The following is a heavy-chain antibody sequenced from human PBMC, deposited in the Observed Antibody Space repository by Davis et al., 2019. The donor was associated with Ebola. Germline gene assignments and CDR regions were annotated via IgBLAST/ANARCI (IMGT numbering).Heavy chain of an antibody. J-gene: IGHJ6*02. D-gene: IGHD6-13*01. CDR1: GYTFTDLS. V-gene: IGHV1-24*01. Sequence: ASVKVSCKVYGYTFTDLSIHWVRQAPGKGLEWLGGFDPEDGETLYAQKFQGRVTMTEDTSTDTAYMELSSLGSEDTAVYFCARGWYTSNWKGTYYGMDVWGQGTTVTVSS. CDR3: ARGWYTSNWKGTYYGMDV. CDR2: FDPEDGET.